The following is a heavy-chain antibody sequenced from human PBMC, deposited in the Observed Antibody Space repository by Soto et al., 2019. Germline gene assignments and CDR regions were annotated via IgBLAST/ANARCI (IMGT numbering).Heavy chain of an antibody. CDR2: ISSSSSTI. CDR1: GFTFSSYS. J-gene: IGHJ4*02. V-gene: IGHV3-48*01. Sequence: GGSLRLSCAASGFTFSSYSMNWVRQAPGKGLEWVSYISSSSSTIYYADSVKGRFTISRDNAKNSLYLQMNSLRAEDTAVYYCARDPGATYGSGDFDYWGQGTLVTVSS. CDR3: ARDPGATYGSGDFDY. D-gene: IGHD3-10*01.